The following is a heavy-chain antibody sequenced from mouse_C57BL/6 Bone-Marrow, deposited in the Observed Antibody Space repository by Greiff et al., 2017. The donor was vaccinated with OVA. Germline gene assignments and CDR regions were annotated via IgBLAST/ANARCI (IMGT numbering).Heavy chain of an antibody. V-gene: IGHV2-5*01. CDR3: AKIQDPGYYAMDY. J-gene: IGHJ4*01. Sequence: QVQLKESGPGLVQPSQSLSITCTVSGFSLTSYGVHWVRQSPGKGLEWLGVIWRGGSTDYNAAFMSRLSITKDNSKSQVFFKMNSLQADDTAIYYGAKIQDPGYYAMDYWGQGTSVTVSS. CDR2: IWRGGST. CDR1: GFSLTSYG.